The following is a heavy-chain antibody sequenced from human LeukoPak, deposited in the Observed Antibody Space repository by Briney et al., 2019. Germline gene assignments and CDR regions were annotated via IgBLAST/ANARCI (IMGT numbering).Heavy chain of an antibody. CDR2: INHSGST. CDR3: ARRGRITIFPFDY. D-gene: IGHD3-9*01. V-gene: IGHV4-34*01. J-gene: IGHJ4*02. Sequence: SETLSLTCAVSGGSFSGYYWSWIRQPPGKGLEWVGEINHSGSTNYNPSLKSRVTISVDTSKNQFSLKLRSVTAADTAVYYCARRGRITIFPFDYWGQGTLVTVSS. CDR1: GGSFSGYY.